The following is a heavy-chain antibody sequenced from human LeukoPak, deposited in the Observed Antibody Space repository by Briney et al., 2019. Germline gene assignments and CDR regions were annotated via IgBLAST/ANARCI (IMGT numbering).Heavy chain of an antibody. CDR1: GFTFTTYW. V-gene: IGHV3-7*01. Sequence: GGTLRLSCAASGFTFTTYWMGWVRQAPGKGLEWVANIKQDGSEKYYVDSVKGRFTVSRDNAKNSLHLQMNSLGAEDTAVYDCARVPWSSVTILDYWGQGTLVIVSS. D-gene: IGHD3-10*01. J-gene: IGHJ4*02. CDR2: IKQDGSEK. CDR3: ARVPWSSVTILDY.